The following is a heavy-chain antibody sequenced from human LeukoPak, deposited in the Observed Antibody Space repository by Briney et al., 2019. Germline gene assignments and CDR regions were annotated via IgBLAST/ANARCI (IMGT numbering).Heavy chain of an antibody. CDR3: ARLSTVTTSFDY. D-gene: IGHD4-17*01. CDR1: GYSISSGYY. Sequence: SETLSLTCTVSGYSISSGYYWGWIRQPPGKGLEWIGSIYHSGSTYYNPSLKSRVTISVDTSKNQFSLRLNSVTAADTAVYYCARLSTVTTSFDYWGQGTLVTVSS. CDR2: IYHSGST. V-gene: IGHV4-38-2*02. J-gene: IGHJ4*02.